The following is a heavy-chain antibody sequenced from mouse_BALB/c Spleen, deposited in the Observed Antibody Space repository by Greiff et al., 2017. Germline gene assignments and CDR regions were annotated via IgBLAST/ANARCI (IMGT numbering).Heavy chain of an antibody. CDR2: IDPSDSYT. V-gene: IGHV1S127*01. Sequence: QVQLQQPGAELVKPWASVKLSCKASGYTFTSYWMHWVKQRPGQGLEWIGTIDPSDSYTRYNQKFKGKSTLTVDTSSSTAYMLFSSMTSEDAAVYYYTRRVGRPDDFDYGGQGTTVTVSA. D-gene: IGHD4-1*01. CDR3: TRRVGRPDDFDY. CDR1: GYTFTSYW. J-gene: IGHJ2*01.